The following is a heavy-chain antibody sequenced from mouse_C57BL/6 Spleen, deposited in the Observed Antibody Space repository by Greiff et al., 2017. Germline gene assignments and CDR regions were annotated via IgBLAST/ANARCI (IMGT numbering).Heavy chain of an antibody. CDR3: ARTIYYYGRGDWYFDV. V-gene: IGHV1-64*01. CDR1: GYTFTSYW. D-gene: IGHD1-1*01. CDR2: IHPNSGST. J-gene: IGHJ1*03. Sequence: VQLKQPGAELVKPGASVKLSCKASGYTFTSYWMHWVKQRPGQGLEWIGMIHPNSGSTNYNEKFKSKATLTVDKSSSTAYMQLSSLTSEDSAVYYCARTIYYYGRGDWYFDVWGTGTTVTVSS.